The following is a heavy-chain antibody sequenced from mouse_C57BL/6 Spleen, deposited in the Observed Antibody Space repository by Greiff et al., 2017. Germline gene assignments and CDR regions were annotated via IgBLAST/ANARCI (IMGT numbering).Heavy chain of an antibody. Sequence: EVQLQESGPGLVKPPQSLSLTCSVTGYSITSGYYWNWIRQFPGNKLEWMGYISYDGSNNYKPSLKNRISITRDTSKNQFFLKLNSVTTEYTATYYCARESYGSSFDYWGQGTTLTVSS. D-gene: IGHD1-1*01. CDR1: GYSITSGYY. J-gene: IGHJ2*01. CDR2: ISYDGSN. CDR3: ARESYGSSFDY. V-gene: IGHV3-6*01.